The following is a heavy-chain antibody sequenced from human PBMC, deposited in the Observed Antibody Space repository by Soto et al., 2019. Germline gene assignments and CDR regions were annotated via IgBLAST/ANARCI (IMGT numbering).Heavy chain of an antibody. V-gene: IGHV3-9*01. D-gene: IGHD3-10*01. J-gene: IGHJ6*02. CDR1: GFIFDDYA. CDR3: ARDQVLLWFGELSDTRDKTYYYYGMDV. CDR2: INWNSGTM. Sequence: GGSLRLSCAASGFIFDDYAMNWVRQAPGKGLEWVSGINWNSGTMVYVDSVKGRFTISRDNAKNSLYLQMDSLRVEDTAVYYCARDQVLLWFGELSDTRDKTYYYYGMDVWGQGTTVTVSS.